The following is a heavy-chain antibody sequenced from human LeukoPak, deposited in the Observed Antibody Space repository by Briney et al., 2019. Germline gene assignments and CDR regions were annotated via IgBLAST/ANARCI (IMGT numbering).Heavy chain of an antibody. J-gene: IGHJ3*02. V-gene: IGHV4-59*01. CDR1: GGSISSYY. D-gene: IGHD2-2*01. Sequence: SETLSLTCTVSGGSISSYYWSWIRQPPGKGLEWIGYIYYSGSTNYNPSLKSRVTILVDTSKNQFSLKLSSVTAADTAVYYCARTGRYCSSTSCRNHDAFDIWGQGTMVTVSS. CDR2: IYYSGST. CDR3: ARTGRYCSSTSCRNHDAFDI.